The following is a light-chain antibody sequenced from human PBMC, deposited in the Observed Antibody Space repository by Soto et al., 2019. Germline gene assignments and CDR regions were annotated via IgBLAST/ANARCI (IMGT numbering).Light chain of an antibody. V-gene: IGKV1-33*01. Sequence: DIQMTQSPSSLSASVGDRVTISCQASEDIANALNWYRQKPGRAPQVLIYDASKLEAGVPSRFSGTGAGTHFTFTISGLQAEDVATYSCQQYGEPSITFGQGTRLDIK. CDR1: EDIANA. J-gene: IGKJ5*01. CDR2: DAS. CDR3: QQYGEPSIT.